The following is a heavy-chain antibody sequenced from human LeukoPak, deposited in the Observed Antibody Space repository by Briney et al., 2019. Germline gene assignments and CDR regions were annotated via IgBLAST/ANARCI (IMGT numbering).Heavy chain of an antibody. CDR3: ARMSGSHIDY. J-gene: IGHJ4*02. CDR1: GFTFSSYD. Sequence: LSGGSLRLSCAASGFTFSSYDMHWVRQAPGKGLEWVAIISSDGSVKYYGDSVKGRFTISRDNSKNTLDLQMDSLRAEDTAVYYCARMSGSHIDYWGQGTLVTVSS. CDR2: ISSDGSVK. D-gene: IGHD1-26*01. V-gene: IGHV3-30*03.